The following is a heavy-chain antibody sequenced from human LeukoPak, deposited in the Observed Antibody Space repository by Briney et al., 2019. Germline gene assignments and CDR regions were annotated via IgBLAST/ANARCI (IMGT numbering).Heavy chain of an antibody. V-gene: IGHV4-39*01. D-gene: IGHD3-22*01. CDR3: ARHESPSILGTYDSSGYFDY. CDR2: IYYSGST. CDR1: GGSISSSSYY. J-gene: IGHJ4*02. Sequence: PSETLSLTCTVSGGSISSSSYYWGWIRQPPGKGLEWIGSIYYSGSTYYNPSLKSRVTISVDTSKNQFSLKLSSVTAADTAVYYCARHESPSILGTYDSSGYFDYWGQGTLVTVSS.